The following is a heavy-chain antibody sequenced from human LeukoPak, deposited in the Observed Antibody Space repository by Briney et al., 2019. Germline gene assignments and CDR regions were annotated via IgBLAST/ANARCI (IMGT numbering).Heavy chain of an antibody. CDR3: ARGGTLFTFFDS. CDR1: GGSISSDDYY. CDR2: IYITGNT. Sequence: SETLSLTCTESGGSISSDDYYWNWIWQPAGRGLEWIGRIYITGNTMYNPSLESRVRMSIDTSKNQVSLTVKSVTAADTAVYYCARGGTLFTFFDSWGQGTLVTVSS. J-gene: IGHJ4*02. V-gene: IGHV4-61*02.